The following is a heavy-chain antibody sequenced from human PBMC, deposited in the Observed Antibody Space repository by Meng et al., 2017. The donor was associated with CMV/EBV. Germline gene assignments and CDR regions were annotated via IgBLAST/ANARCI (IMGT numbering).Heavy chain of an antibody. D-gene: IGHD6-6*01. CDR2: MNPNSGNT. Sequence: ASVMVSCKASGYTFTSYDINWLRHATGQGLEWMGWMNPNSGNTGYAQKFQGRVNMTRNTSISTAYMQLSSMRSEDTAVYYWSSSSSAGYYYYHGMDVWGQGTTVTVSS. V-gene: IGHV1-8*01. CDR1: GYTFTSYD. J-gene: IGHJ6*02. CDR3: SSSSSAGYYYYHGMDV.